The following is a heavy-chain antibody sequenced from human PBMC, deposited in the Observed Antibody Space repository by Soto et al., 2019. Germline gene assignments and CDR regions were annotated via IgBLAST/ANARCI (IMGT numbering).Heavy chain of an antibody. CDR1: GSTFSSSA. V-gene: IGHV1-58*01. D-gene: IGHD3-3*01. CDR2: IVVGSGNT. Sequence: SVKVSCKASGSTFSSSAVQWVRQTRGQRLEWIGWIVVGSGNTNYAQRFQERLTITRDMSTSTGYMELSSLQSEDTAVYFCAALGIFGVVTPSGVWGQGTLVTVSS. J-gene: IGHJ4*02. CDR3: AALGIFGVVTPSGV.